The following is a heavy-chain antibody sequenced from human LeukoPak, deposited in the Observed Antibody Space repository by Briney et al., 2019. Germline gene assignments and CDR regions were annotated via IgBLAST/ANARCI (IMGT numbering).Heavy chain of an antibody. V-gene: IGHV3-30*04. CDR3: AREAYSSGWSGGGIDY. D-gene: IGHD6-19*01. Sequence: GRSLRLSCAASGFTFSSYAMHWVRQAPGKGLEWVAVISYDGSNKYYADSVKGRFTISRDNSKNTLYLQMNSLRAEDTAVYYCAREAYSSGWSGGGIDYWGQGTLVTVSS. CDR1: GFTFSSYA. CDR2: ISYDGSNK. J-gene: IGHJ4*02.